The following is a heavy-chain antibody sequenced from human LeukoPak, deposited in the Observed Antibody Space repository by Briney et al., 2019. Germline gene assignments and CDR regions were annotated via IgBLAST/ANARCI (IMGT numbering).Heavy chain of an antibody. CDR2: INTNTGNP. CDR1: GYTFTSYA. CDR3: ARESGSIAVAGTRLVDY. Sequence: ASVKVSCKASGYTFTSYAMNWVRQAPGQGLEWMGWINTNTGNPTYAQGFTGRFVFSLDTSVSTAYLQISSLKAEDTAVYYCARESGSIAVAGTRLVDYWGQGTLVTVSS. V-gene: IGHV7-4-1*02. J-gene: IGHJ4*02. D-gene: IGHD6-19*01.